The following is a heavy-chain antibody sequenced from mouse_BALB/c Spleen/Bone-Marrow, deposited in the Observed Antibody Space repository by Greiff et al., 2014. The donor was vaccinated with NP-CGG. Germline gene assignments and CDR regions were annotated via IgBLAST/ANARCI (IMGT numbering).Heavy chain of an antibody. J-gene: IGHJ3*01. CDR2: ISDGGSYT. Sequence: EVQRVESGGGLVKPGGSLKLSCAASGFTFSDYYMYWVRQTPEKRLEWVATISDGGSYTYYPDSVKGRFTISRDNAKNNLYLQMSSLKSEDTAMYYCAREGDGAYWGQGTPVTVSA. CDR1: GFTFSDYY. V-gene: IGHV5-4*02. D-gene: IGHD3-3*01. CDR3: AREGDGAY.